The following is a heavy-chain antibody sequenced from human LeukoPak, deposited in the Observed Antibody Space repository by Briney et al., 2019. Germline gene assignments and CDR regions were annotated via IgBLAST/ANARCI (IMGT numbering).Heavy chain of an antibody. D-gene: IGHD3-22*01. Sequence: ASVKVSRKSSGYTFTSYYMHWVRQAPGQGLEWMGIINPSGGSISYAQKFQGRVTMTRDMSTSTVYMELSSLRSEDTAVYYCARDGGDSSGYYYYYYYMDVWGKGTTVTVSS. J-gene: IGHJ6*03. CDR1: GYTFTSYY. CDR2: INPSGGSI. V-gene: IGHV1-46*01. CDR3: ARDGGDSSGYYYYYYYMDV.